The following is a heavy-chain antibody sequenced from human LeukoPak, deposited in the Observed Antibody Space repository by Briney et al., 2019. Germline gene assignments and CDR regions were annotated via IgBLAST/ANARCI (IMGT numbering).Heavy chain of an antibody. CDR3: ASPHLKLPATAIYY. Sequence: PGASVKVSCKASGGTFSSYAISWVRQAPGQGLEWMGRIIPILGIANYAQKFQGRVTITADKSTSTAYMELSSLRSEDTAVYYCASPHLKLPATAIYYWGQGTLVTVSS. D-gene: IGHD2-2*02. V-gene: IGHV1-69*04. CDR2: IIPILGIA. J-gene: IGHJ4*02. CDR1: GGTFSSYA.